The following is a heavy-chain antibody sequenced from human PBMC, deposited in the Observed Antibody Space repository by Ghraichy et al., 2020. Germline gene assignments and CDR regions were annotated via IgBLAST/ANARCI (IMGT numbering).Heavy chain of an antibody. V-gene: IGHV3-21*01. CDR2: ISSSSSYI. CDR3: ARVNYGDYEVDY. J-gene: IGHJ4*02. CDR1: GFTFSSYS. D-gene: IGHD4-17*01. Sequence: GGSLRLSCAASGFTFSSYSMNWVRQAPGKGLEWVSSISSSSSYIYYADSVKGRFTISRDNAKNSLYLQMNSLRAEDMAVYYCARVNYGDYEVDYWGQGTLVTVSS.